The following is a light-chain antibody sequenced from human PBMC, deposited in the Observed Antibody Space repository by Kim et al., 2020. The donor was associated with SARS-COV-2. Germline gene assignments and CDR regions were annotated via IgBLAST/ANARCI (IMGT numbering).Light chain of an antibody. J-gene: IGKJ4*01. Sequence: PGERATLSCRASQSIRVNFLAWYQQRPGQAPRLLLYGASSRATDIPDRFTGTGSGTDFILTITRLEPEDFAVYYCQQYGTSPLLTFGGGTKVDIK. V-gene: IGKV3-20*01. CDR1: QSIRVNF. CDR3: QQYGTSPLLT. CDR2: GAS.